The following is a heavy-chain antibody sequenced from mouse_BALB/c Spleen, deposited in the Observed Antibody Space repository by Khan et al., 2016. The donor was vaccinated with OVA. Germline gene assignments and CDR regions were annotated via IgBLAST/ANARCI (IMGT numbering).Heavy chain of an antibody. CDR2: ISYSGSP. J-gene: IGHJ2*01. CDR3: ARTTRIKY. CDR1: GYSITSGYG. D-gene: IGHD2-12*01. Sequence: EVQLQESGPGLVKPSQSLSLTCTVTGYSITSGYGWNWIRQFPGNKLEWMGYISYSGSPNYNLSLKSRISITRDTSKNQFFLQLNSVTTEDLATYFCARTTRIKYWGQGTTLTVSS. V-gene: IGHV3-2*02.